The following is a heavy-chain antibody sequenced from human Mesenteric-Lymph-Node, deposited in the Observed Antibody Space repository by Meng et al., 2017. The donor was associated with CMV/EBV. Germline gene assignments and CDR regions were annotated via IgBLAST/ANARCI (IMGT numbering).Heavy chain of an antibody. CDR2: INRSGST. V-gene: IGHV4-34*01. CDR3: ARSSLYYDFWSGYLNWFDP. J-gene: IGHJ5*02. Sequence: SCRSNNWSWSRKPPGKGLEWIGEINRSGSTNYNPSLKSQVTISVDTSKNQFSLKLSSVTAADTAVYYCARSSLYYDFWSGYLNWFDPWGQGTLVTVSS. D-gene: IGHD3-3*01. CDR1: SCRSNN.